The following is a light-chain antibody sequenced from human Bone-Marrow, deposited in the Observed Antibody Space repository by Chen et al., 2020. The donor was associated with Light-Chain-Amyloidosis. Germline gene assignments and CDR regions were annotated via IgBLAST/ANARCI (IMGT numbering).Light chain of an antibody. CDR2: RSS. J-gene: IGKJ1*01. Sequence: EIVLTQSPGTLSLSPGERATLSCRASQSVNRNYLAWYQQKSGQAPRLLIYRSSSRATGIPDRFSGSGSETDFTLTITRLEPEDFAGYYCKQYGSSPWTFGQGTKVEIK. V-gene: IGKV3-20*01. CDR1: QSVNRNY. CDR3: KQYGSSPWT.